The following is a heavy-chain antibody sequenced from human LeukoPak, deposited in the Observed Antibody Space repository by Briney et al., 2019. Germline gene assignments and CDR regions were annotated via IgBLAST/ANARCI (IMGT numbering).Heavy chain of an antibody. V-gene: IGHV3-23*01. J-gene: IGHJ4*02. CDR1: GFAFSSYG. Sequence: GGSLRLSCAASGFAFSSYGVSWVRQAPGKGLEWVSSISGIGTSTYYADSVKGRFTISRDNSKNTLYLQMDSLRAEDTAVYYCAKIESGSGIDCWGQGTLVTVSS. CDR2: ISGIGTST. D-gene: IGHD3-10*01. CDR3: AKIESGSGIDC.